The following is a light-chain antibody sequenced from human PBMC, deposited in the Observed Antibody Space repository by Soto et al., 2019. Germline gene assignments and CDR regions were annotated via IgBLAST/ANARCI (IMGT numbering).Light chain of an antibody. CDR3: QQYNNWPYT. J-gene: IGKJ2*01. CDR2: GAS. V-gene: IGKV3-15*01. Sequence: IVMTQSPATLSVSPGERATLSCRASQSVSSNLAWYQQKPGQAPRLLIYGASTRATGIPARFSGSGSGTECTLTISSLQSEDCAVYYCQQYNNWPYTFGQGTKLEIK. CDR1: QSVSSN.